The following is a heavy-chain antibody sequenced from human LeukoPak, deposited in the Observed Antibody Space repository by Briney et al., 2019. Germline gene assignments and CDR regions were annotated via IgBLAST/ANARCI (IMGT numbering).Heavy chain of an antibody. CDR3: TTIKRGNIFGYFDF. J-gene: IGHJ4*02. D-gene: IGHD5-18*01. CDR2: VFDSGRT. Sequence: SETLSLTCTVSGGSMTTHHWNWIRQTPGKGLEWIGYVFDSGRTKENPSLKGRVTLSADTSKNQVSLRLSSVTAADTAVYYCTTIKRGNIFGYFDFWGQGILVTVSS. CDR1: GGSMTTHH. V-gene: IGHV4-59*11.